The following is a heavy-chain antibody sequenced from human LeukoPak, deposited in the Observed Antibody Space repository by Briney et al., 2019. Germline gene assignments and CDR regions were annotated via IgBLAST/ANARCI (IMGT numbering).Heavy chain of an antibody. CDR1: GGTFTSYA. V-gene: IGHV1-69*05. D-gene: IGHD4-17*01. CDR3: ARDIPHDYGDYEGWFDP. CDR2: IIPIFGTA. Sequence: ASVKVSCKASGGTFTSYAISWVRQAPGQGLEWMGRIIPIFGTANYAQKFQGRVTITTDESTSTAYMELSSLRSEDTAVYYCARDIPHDYGDYEGWFDPWGQGTLVTVSS. J-gene: IGHJ5*02.